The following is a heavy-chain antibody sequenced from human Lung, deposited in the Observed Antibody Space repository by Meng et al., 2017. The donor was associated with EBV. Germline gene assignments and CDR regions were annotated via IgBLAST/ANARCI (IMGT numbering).Heavy chain of an antibody. Sequence: QVQLQDSGPGLVKPSQTLSLTCTVSGGSISNGYYWSWIRQPPGKGLEWIGYIYYSGSTYYNPSLKSRVTISVDTSKNQFSLKLSSVTAADTAVYYCARSNYYDSSGLDYWGQGTLVTVSS. CDR1: GGSISNGYY. J-gene: IGHJ4*02. D-gene: IGHD3-22*01. V-gene: IGHV4-30-4*01. CDR3: ARSNYYDSSGLDY. CDR2: IYYSGST.